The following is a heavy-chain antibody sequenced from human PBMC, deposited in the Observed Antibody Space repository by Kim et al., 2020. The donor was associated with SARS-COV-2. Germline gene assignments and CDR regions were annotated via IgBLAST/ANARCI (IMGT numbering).Heavy chain of an antibody. D-gene: IGHD2-2*01. Sequence: GGSLRLSCAASGFTFSSYGMHWVRQAPGKGLEWVAVIWYDGSNKYYADSVKGRFTISRDNSKNTLYLQMNSLRAEDTAVYYCAREGRYCSSTSCYEDPVDYWGQGTLVTVSS. J-gene: IGHJ4*02. CDR1: GFTFSSYG. CDR2: IWYDGSNK. CDR3: AREGRYCSSTSCYEDPVDY. V-gene: IGHV3-33*01.